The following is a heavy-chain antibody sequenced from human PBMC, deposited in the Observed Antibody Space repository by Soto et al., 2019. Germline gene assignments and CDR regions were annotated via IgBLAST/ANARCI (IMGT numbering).Heavy chain of an antibody. J-gene: IGHJ6*02. D-gene: IGHD2-2*01. Sequence: GGSLRLSCAASGFTFSSYGMHWVRQAPGKGLEWVAVISYDGSNKYYADSVKGRFTISRDNSKNTLYLQMNSLRAEDTAVYYCAKDLNDVDCSSTSCYAGPPYYYYGMDVWGQGTTVTVSS. CDR3: AKDLNDVDCSSTSCYAGPPYYYYGMDV. V-gene: IGHV3-30*18. CDR2: ISYDGSNK. CDR1: GFTFSSYG.